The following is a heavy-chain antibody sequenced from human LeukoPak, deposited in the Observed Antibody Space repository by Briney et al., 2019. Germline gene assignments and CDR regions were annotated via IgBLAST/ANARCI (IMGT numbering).Heavy chain of an antibody. J-gene: IGHJ4*02. CDR2: IASDGSST. V-gene: IGHV3-74*01. CDR1: GITLSSYW. CDR3: ARGRPHGNDY. D-gene: IGHD4-23*01. Sequence: GGSLRLSCAASGITLSSYWMHWVRRAPGKGLVWVSRIASDGSSTTYADSVKGRFSISRDNAKNTLYLQMNSLRVEDTAVYYCARGRPHGNDYWGQGTLVTVSS.